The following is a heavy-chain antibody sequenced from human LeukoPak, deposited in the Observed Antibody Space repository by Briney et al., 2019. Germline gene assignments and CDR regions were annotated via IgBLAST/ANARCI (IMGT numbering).Heavy chain of an antibody. CDR3: AGRAIAVTMREY. CDR1: GGPISSYY. Sequence: PSETLSLTCTVSGGPISSYYWSWIRQPPGKGLEWIGYIYYSGSTNYNPSLKSRVTISVDTSKNQFSLKLTSVTAADTAVYYCAGRAIAVTMREYWGQGTLVTVSS. CDR2: IYYSGST. J-gene: IGHJ4*02. V-gene: IGHV4-59*08. D-gene: IGHD4/OR15-4a*01.